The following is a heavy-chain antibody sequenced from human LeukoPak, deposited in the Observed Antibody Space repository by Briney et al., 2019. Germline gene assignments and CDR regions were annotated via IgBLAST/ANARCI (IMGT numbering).Heavy chain of an antibody. J-gene: IGHJ3*02. CDR3: ARGAVWDAFDI. Sequence: PSETLSLTCTVSGGSISSYYWSWIRQPPGKGLEWIGYIYYSGSTNYNPSLKSRVTISVDTSKNQFSLKLSSVTAADTAVYYCARGAVWDAFDIWGQGTMVTVSS. CDR1: GGSISSYY. D-gene: IGHD3-16*01. CDR2: IYYSGST. V-gene: IGHV4-59*01.